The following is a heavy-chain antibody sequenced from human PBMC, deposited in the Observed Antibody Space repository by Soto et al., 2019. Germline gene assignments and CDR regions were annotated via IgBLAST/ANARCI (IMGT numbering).Heavy chain of an antibody. J-gene: IGHJ6*01. CDR1: GFSLSTGGVA. CDR2: IYWNDDK. V-gene: IGHV2-5*01. D-gene: IGHD3-9*01. CDR3: ANKLRYLNTLDV. Sequence: QITLEESAPTLVRPTQTLTPSCIFSGFSLSTGGVAVGWIRQPPGKALEWLALIYWNDDKLYSPSLKTRLTVTKDSSKKRVVLTMTNVDPVDTVTYFCANKLRYLNTLDVWGRGTTVTVSS.